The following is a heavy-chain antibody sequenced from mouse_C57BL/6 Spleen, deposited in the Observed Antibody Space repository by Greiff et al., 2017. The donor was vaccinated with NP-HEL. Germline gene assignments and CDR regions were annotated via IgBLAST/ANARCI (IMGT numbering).Heavy chain of an antibody. CDR2: IDPSDSET. Sequence: QVQLKQSGAELVRPGSSVKLSCKASGYTFTSYWMHWVKQRPIQGLEWIGNIDPSDSETHYNQKFKDKATLTVDKSSSTAYMQLSSLTSEDSAVYYCARTYYSNYPYFDYWGQGTTLTVSS. CDR3: ARTYYSNYPYFDY. CDR1: GYTFTSYW. J-gene: IGHJ2*01. V-gene: IGHV1-52*01. D-gene: IGHD2-5*01.